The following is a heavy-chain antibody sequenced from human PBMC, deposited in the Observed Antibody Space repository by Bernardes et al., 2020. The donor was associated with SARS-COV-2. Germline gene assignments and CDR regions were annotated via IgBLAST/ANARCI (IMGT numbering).Heavy chain of an antibody. CDR3: AREVPGIAAADFDY. Sequence: GGSLRLSRAASGFIFSNYWMSWVRQAPGKGLEWVANIKDDGGEKFYVDSVKGRFTISRDDAENSLYLHMNSLRVEDTAVYYCAREVPGIAAADFDYWGQGILVTVSS. CDR2: IKDDGGEK. CDR1: GFIFSNYW. D-gene: IGHD6-13*01. J-gene: IGHJ4*02. V-gene: IGHV3-7*01.